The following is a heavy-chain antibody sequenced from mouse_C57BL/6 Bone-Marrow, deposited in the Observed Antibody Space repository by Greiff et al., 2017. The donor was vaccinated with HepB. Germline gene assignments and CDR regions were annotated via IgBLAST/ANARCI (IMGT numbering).Heavy chain of an antibody. J-gene: IGHJ2*01. D-gene: IGHD1-1*01. CDR1: GYTFTDYN. V-gene: IGHV1-22*01. CDR3: ARLLLRSYYFDY. Sequence: VQLQQSGPELVKPGASVKMSCKASGYTFTDYNMHWVKQSHGKSLEWIGYINPNNGGTSYNQKCKGKATLTVNKSSSTAYMELRSLTSEDSAVYYCARLLLRSYYFDYWGQGTTLTVSS. CDR2: INPNNGGT.